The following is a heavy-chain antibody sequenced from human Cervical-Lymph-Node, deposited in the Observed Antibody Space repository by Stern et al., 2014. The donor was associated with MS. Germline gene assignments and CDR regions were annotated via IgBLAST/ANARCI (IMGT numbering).Heavy chain of an antibody. CDR3: ASSTLVVADDAFDI. CDR1: GFTFTSSA. D-gene: IGHD3-22*01. V-gene: IGHV1-58*02. CDR2: IVVGSGDT. Sequence: QLVESGPEVKKPGTSVKVSCKASGFTFTSSAMQWVRQARGQRLEWIGWIVVGSGDTSYAQKFQERVSITRDMSTSTAYMELSSLRSEDTAVYYCASSTLVVADDAFDIWGQGTMVTVSS. J-gene: IGHJ3*02.